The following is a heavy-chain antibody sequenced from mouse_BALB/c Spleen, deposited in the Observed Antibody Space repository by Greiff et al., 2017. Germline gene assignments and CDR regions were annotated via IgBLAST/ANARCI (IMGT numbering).Heavy chain of an antibody. V-gene: IGHV1-84*02. J-gene: IGHJ4*01. Sequence: QVHVKQSGPELVKPGASVKISCKASGYTFTDYYINWVKQKPGQGLEWIGWIYPGSGNTKYNEKFKGKATLTVDTSSSTAYMQLSSLTSEDTAVYFFARLRYDLYAMDYWGQGTSVTVSS. CDR1: GYTFTDYY. D-gene: IGHD2-14*01. CDR3: ARLRYDLYAMDY. CDR2: IYPGSGNT.